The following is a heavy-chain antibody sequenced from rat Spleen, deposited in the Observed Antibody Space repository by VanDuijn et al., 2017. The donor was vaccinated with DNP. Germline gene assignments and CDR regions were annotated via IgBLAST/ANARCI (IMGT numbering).Heavy chain of an antibody. V-gene: IGHV2S12*01. CDR1: GFSLISYG. D-gene: IGHD5-1*01. CDR2: ISSGGST. Sequence: QVQLKESGPGLVQPSQTLSLTCTVSGFSLISYGVSWVRQPPGKGLEWIAAISSGGSTYYNSTLKSRLSISRDTSKCQVFLEMISLQTEDTAIYFCTNGSPFTYWGQGTLVTVSS. J-gene: IGHJ3*01. CDR3: TNGSPFTY.